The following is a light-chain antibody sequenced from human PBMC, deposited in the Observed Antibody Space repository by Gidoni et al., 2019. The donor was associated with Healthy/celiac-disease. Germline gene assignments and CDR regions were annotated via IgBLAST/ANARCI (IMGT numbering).Light chain of an antibody. J-gene: IGKJ2*01. CDR2: AAS. CDR1: QSISSY. CDR3: QQSYSTPRT. V-gene: IGKV1-39*01. Sequence: DVQMPQSPSSLSASVGDRVTITCRASQSISSYLNWYQQKPWKAHELLIYAASSLQSGVPSRFSGSGSGTDFTLTIRSLQPEDVATYYWQQSYSTPRTFGQGTKLEIK.